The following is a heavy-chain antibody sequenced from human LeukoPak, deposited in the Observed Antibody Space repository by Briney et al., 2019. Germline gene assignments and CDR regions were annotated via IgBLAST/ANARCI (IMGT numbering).Heavy chain of an antibody. Sequence: PGGSLRLSCKGSGYSFTSYWIAWVRRRPGKALKWMGIIYPGDSDTRYSPSFQGQVTISADKSISTAYLQWSSLKASDTAIYYCARQDAGSFDVWGQGTKVTVSP. CDR3: ARQDAGSFDV. CDR1: GYSFTSYW. CDR2: IYPGDSDT. V-gene: IGHV5-51*01. J-gene: IGHJ3*01.